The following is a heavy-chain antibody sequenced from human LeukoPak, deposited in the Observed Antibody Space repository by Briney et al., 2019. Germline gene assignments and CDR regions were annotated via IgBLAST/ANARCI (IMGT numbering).Heavy chain of an antibody. CDR2: ISAYNGNT. J-gene: IGHJ6*02. CDR1: GYTFTSYG. Sequence: ASVKVSCKASGYTFTSYGISWVRQAPGQGLEWMGWISAYNGNTNYAQKLQGRVTMTTDTSTSTAYMELRSLRSDDTAVYYCARDVTYYDTPIPYYYYGMDVWGHGTTVTVSS. D-gene: IGHD3-22*01. CDR3: ARDVTYYDTPIPYYYYGMDV. V-gene: IGHV1-18*01.